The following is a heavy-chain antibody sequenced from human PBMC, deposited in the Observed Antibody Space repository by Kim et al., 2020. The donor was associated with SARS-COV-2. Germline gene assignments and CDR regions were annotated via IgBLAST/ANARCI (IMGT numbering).Heavy chain of an antibody. CDR3: ARDFFSDLTRWVDL. CDR1: GFIFGDYY. D-gene: IGHD3-3*01. V-gene: IGHV3-11*01. CDR2: ISSGGLVK. J-gene: IGHJ5*02. Sequence: GGSLRLSCAASGFIFGDYYMNWIRQAPGKGLEWVSYISSGGLVKYYVDSVKGRFTISRDNAKNSLYLQMNSLRAEDTAVYYCARDFFSDLTRWVDLWGQGSPVTAS.